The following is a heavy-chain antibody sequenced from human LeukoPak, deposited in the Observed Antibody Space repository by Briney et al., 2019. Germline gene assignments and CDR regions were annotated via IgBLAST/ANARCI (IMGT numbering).Heavy chain of an antibody. J-gene: IGHJ4*02. Sequence: GGSLRLSCAASGFTFSSYSMNWVRQAPGKGLEWVSSISSSSSYIYYADSVKGRFTISRDNAKNSLYLQMNSLRAEDTAVYYCARMSIAPAGTFDYWGQGTLVTVSS. CDR3: ARMSIAPAGTFDY. CDR1: GFTFSSYS. D-gene: IGHD6-13*01. CDR2: ISSSSSYI. V-gene: IGHV3-21*01.